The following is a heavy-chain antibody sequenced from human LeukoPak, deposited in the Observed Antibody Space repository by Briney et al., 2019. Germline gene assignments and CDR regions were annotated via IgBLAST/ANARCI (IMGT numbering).Heavy chain of an antibody. CDR1: GGSISSSNW. V-gene: IGHV4-4*02. CDR2: INHSGST. Sequence: SETLSLTRAVSGGSISSSNWWSWVRQPPGKGLEWIGEINHSGSTNYNPSLKSRVTISVDTSKNQFSLQLNSVTPEDTAVYYCARVGGSWYGDAFDIWGQGTMVTVSS. CDR3: ARVGGSWYGDAFDI. D-gene: IGHD6-13*01. J-gene: IGHJ3*02.